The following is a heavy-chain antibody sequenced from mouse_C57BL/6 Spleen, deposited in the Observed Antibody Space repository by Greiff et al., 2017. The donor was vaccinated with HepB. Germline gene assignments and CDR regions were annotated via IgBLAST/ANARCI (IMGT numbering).Heavy chain of an antibody. J-gene: IGHJ1*03. CDR1: GYSFTDYN. CDR2: INPNYGTT. D-gene: IGHD2-1*01. Sequence: EVKLVESGPELVKPGASVKISCKASGYSFTDYNMNWVKQSNGKSLEWIGVINPNYGTTSYNQKFKGKATLTVDQSSSTAYMQLNSLTSEDSAVYYCARERGKLRYFDVWGTGTTVTVSS. V-gene: IGHV1-39*01. CDR3: ARERGKLRYFDV.